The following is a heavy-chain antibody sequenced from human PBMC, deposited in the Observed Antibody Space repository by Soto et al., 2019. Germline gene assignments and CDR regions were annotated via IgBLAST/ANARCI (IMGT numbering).Heavy chain of an antibody. Sequence: GESLKISCKGSGYSFTNYWIGWVRQVPGKGLEWMGIIYPGDSDTRYSPSFQGQVTISADKSIRTAYLQWSSLKASDTAMYYCATSQFLSGYYKPYYYHAMDVWGQGTTVTVSS. CDR1: GYSFTNYW. J-gene: IGHJ6*02. V-gene: IGHV5-51*01. CDR2: IYPGDSDT. D-gene: IGHD3-3*01. CDR3: ATSQFLSGYYKPYYYHAMDV.